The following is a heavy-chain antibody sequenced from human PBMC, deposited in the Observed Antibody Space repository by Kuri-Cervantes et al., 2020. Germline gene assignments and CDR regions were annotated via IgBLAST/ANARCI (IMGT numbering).Heavy chain of an antibody. Sequence: SETLSLTCAVYGGSFSGYYWSWIRQPPGKGLEWIGEINHSGSTNYNPSLKSRVTISVDTSKNQFSLKLSSVTAADTAVYYCARGLLVVVPADAPYYYYYGMDVWGQGTTVTVSS. CDR1: GGSFSGYY. CDR3: ARGLLVVVPADAPYYYYYGMDV. V-gene: IGHV4-34*01. D-gene: IGHD2-2*01. J-gene: IGHJ6*02. CDR2: INHSGST.